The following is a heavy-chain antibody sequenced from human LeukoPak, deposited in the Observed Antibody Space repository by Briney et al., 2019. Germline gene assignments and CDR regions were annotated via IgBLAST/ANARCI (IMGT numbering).Heavy chain of an antibody. D-gene: IGHD6-19*01. CDR3: ARGLSVARIAVAGISFGY. CDR2: MNPNSGNT. J-gene: IGHJ4*02. Sequence: ASVKVSCKASGYTFTSYDINWVRQATGQGLEWMGWMNPNSGNTGYAQKFQGRVTMTRNTSISTAYMELSSLRSEDTAVYYCARGLSVARIAVAGISFGYWGQGTLVTVSS. CDR1: GYTFTSYD. V-gene: IGHV1-8*01.